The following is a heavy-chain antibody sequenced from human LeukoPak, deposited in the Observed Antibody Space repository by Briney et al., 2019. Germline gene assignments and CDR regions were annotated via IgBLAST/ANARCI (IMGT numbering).Heavy chain of an antibody. Sequence: PGRSLRLSCAASGFTFRSYGMHWVRQAPGKGLEWVAVISYDGSNKYYADSVKGRFTISRDNSKNTLYLQMNSLRAEDTAVYYCAKLKYDPFDYWGQGTLVTVSS. CDR2: ISYDGSNK. J-gene: IGHJ4*02. V-gene: IGHV3-30*18. CDR1: GFTFRSYG. D-gene: IGHD1-1*01. CDR3: AKLKYDPFDY.